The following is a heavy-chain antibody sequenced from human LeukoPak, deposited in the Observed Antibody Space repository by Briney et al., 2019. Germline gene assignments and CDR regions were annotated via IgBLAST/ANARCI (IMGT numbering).Heavy chain of an antibody. CDR1: GFTFSNFG. D-gene: IGHD3-10*01. CDR2: ISYDGEVT. CDR3: AKERDYRVSTSCDY. Sequence: GEPLRLSCAASGFTFSNFGMHWVRHAPGKGLEWMAVISYDGEVTYYADSVKGRFTISRDNSKNTLYLQMTSLRGEDTALYYCAKERDYRVSTSCDYWGQGTQVTVSS. V-gene: IGHV3-30*18. J-gene: IGHJ4*02.